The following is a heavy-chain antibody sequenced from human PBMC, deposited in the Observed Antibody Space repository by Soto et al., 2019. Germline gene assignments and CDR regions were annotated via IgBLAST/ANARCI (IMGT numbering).Heavy chain of an antibody. J-gene: IGHJ4*02. CDR1: GGSISSSSYY. V-gene: IGHV4-39*01. CDR3: ARHSSGYSSSWYCFDY. CDR2: IYYSGST. Sequence: SETLSLTCTVSGGSISSSSYYWGWIRQPPGKGLEWIGSIYYSGSTYYNPSLKSRVTISVDTSKNQFSLKLSSVTAADTAVYYCARHSSGYSSSWYCFDYWGQGTLVTVSS. D-gene: IGHD6-13*01.